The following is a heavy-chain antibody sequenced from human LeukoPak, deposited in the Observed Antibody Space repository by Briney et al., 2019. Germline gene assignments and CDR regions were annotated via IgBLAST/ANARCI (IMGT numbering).Heavy chain of an antibody. D-gene: IGHD3-16*01. CDR2: ISYDGSNK. Sequence: GSLRLSCAASGFTFSSYAMHWVRQAPGKGLEWVAVISYDGSNKYYADSVKGRFTISRDNSKNTLYLQMNSLRAEDTAVYYCARAYWYYDYVWGSTYFDYWGQGTLVTVSS. CDR3: ARAYWYYDYVWGSTYFDY. CDR1: GFTFSSYA. V-gene: IGHV3-30-3*01. J-gene: IGHJ4*02.